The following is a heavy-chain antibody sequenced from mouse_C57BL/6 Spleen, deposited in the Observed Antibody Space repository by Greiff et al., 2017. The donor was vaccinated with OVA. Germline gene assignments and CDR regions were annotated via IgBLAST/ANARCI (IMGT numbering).Heavy chain of an antibody. D-gene: IGHD1-1*01. Sequence: VQLQQPGAELVKPGASVKMSCKASGYTFTSYWITWVKQRPGQGLEWIGDIYPGSGSTNYNEKLKSKATLTVDTSSNTAYMQLSSLTSEDSAVSYYARRRVVPYFDVWGTGTTVTVSS. CDR3: ARRRVVPYFDV. J-gene: IGHJ1*03. CDR1: GYTFTSYW. CDR2: IYPGSGST. V-gene: IGHV1-55*01.